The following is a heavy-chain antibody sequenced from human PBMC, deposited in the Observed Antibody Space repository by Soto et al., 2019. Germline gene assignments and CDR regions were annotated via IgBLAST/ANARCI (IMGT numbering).Heavy chain of an antibody. V-gene: IGHV2-5*02. Sequence: SGPTLVNPTQTLTLTCTFSGFSLSTSGVGVGWIRQPPGKALEWLALIYWDDDKRYSPSLKSRLTITKDTSKSQVFLKMTNMDAVDTATYYCAHLTSYYGWGSYYYYGVYFKYWGRGTLVTVSS. D-gene: IGHD3-10*01. J-gene: IGHJ4*02. CDR1: GFSLSTSGVG. CDR3: AHLTSYYGWGSYYYYGVYFKY. CDR2: IYWDDDK.